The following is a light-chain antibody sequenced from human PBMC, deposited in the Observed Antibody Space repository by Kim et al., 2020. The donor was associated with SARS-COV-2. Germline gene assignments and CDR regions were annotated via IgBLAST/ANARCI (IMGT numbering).Light chain of an antibody. CDR2: GKN. J-gene: IGLJ3*02. V-gene: IGLV3-19*01. Sequence: ALGQTVRITCQGDSLRSYYASWYQQKPGQPPVLVIYGKNNRPSGIPDRFSGSSSGNTASSTITGAQAEDEADYYCNSRDSSGNHLVFGGGTQLTVL. CDR3: NSRDSSGNHLV. CDR1: SLRSYY.